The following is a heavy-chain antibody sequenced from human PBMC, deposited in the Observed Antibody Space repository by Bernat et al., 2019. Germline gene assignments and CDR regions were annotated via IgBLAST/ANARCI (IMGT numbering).Heavy chain of an antibody. Sequence: QLQLQESGPGLVKPSETLSLTCTVSGGSISSSSYYWGWIRQPPGKGLEWIGSIYYSGSTYYNPSLKSRVTISVDTSKNQFSLKLSSVTAADTAVYYCASGLIAWFGELSSYWGQGTLVTVSS. CDR1: GGSISSSSYY. J-gene: IGHJ4*02. D-gene: IGHD3-10*01. V-gene: IGHV4-39*01. CDR3: ASGLIAWFGELSSY. CDR2: IYYSGST.